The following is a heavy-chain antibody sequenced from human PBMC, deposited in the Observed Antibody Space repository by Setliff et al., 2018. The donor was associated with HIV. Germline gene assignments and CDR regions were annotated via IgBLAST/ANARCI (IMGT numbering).Heavy chain of an antibody. Sequence: SETLSLTCIVSGGSMSKNYWSWIRQRPGKGLEWIGYIYNSDTTNYNPSLKSRVTMSIDMSKNQFSLNLTSVTAADTAVYYCARGFAGGLFYFDSWGQGTLVTVSS. V-gene: IGHV4-4*09. CDR2: IYNSDTT. D-gene: IGHD2-15*01. CDR3: ARGFAGGLFYFDS. CDR1: GGSMSKNY. J-gene: IGHJ4*02.